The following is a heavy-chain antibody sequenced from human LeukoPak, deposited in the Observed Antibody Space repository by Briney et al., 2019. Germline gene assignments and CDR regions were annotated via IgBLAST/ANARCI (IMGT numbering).Heavy chain of an antibody. V-gene: IGHV1-8*01. CDR2: MNPNSGNT. D-gene: IGHD3-16*01. Sequence: ASVKVPCKASGYTFTNFDINWVRQAPGQGLEWMGWMNPNSGNTGYAQKFQGRVTMTRNTPITTAYMELSGLRSEDTAVYYCARGLGSSADYHNYWGQGTLVTVSP. CDR1: GYTFTNFD. J-gene: IGHJ4*02. CDR3: ARGLGSSADYHNY.